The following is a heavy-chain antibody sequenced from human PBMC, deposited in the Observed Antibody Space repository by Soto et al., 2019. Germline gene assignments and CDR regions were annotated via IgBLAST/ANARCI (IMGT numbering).Heavy chain of an antibody. D-gene: IGHD3-9*01. CDR2: IYYSGST. J-gene: IGHJ6*02. V-gene: IGHV4-31*03. CDR1: GGSISSGGYY. CDR3: ARGLADYDILTGYYGLDGMDV. Sequence: SETLSLTCTVSGGSISSGGYYRSWIRQHPGKGLEWIGYIYYSGSTYYNPSLKSRVTISVDTSKNQFSLKLSSVTAADTAVYYCARGLADYDILTGYYGLDGMDVWGQGTTVTVSS.